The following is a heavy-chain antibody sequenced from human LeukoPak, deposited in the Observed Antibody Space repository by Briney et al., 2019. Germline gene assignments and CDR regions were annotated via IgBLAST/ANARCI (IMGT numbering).Heavy chain of an antibody. D-gene: IGHD6-19*01. Sequence: GGSLRLSCAASGFTVSSNYMSWVRQAPGKGLEWVSIIYSGGSTYYADSVRGRFTISRDNSKNTLYLLMNSLRAEDTAVYYCATSGWWGYFDYWGQGTLVTVSS. CDR1: GFTVSSNY. J-gene: IGHJ4*02. V-gene: IGHV3-66*01. CDR2: IYSGGST. CDR3: ATSGWWGYFDY.